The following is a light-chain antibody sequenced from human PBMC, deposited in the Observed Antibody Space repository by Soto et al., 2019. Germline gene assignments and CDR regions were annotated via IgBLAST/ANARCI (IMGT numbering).Light chain of an antibody. CDR2: DAS. CDR1: QTISNL. Sequence: DIQMTQSPSTLSASVGERVTISCRASQTISNLLAWYQQKPGKAPKLLIYDASSLESGVPARFRGSGSGTEFTLTISSLQPEDFATYFCQQYDTYSWTFGQGTKVDI. CDR3: QQYDTYSWT. V-gene: IGKV1-5*01. J-gene: IGKJ1*01.